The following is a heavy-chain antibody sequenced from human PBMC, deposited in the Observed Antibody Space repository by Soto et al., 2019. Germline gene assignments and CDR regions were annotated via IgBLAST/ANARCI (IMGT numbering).Heavy chain of an antibody. V-gene: IGHV4-31*03. Sequence: SETLSLTCTVSGGSISSGGYYWSWIRQHPGKGLEWIGYIYYSGSTYYNPSLKSRVNISVDTSKNQFSLKLSSVIAANTAVYYCARTPQFGSSGWYFDYWGQGTLVTVSS. D-gene: IGHD6-19*01. CDR1: GGSISSGGYY. CDR3: ARTPQFGSSGWYFDY. J-gene: IGHJ4*02. CDR2: IYYSGST.